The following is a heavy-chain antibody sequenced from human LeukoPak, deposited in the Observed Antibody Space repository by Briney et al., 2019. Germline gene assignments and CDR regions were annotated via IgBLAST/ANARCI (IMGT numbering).Heavy chain of an antibody. CDR2: IWYDGSNK. V-gene: IGHV3-33*01. J-gene: IGHJ3*02. CDR3: ASSDYGGAFAAFDI. CDR1: GFTFSSYG. Sequence: PGGSLRLSCAASGFTFSSYGMHWVRQAPGKGLEWVAVIWYDGSNKYYADSVKGRFTISRDNSKNTLYLQMNSLRAEDTAVYYCASSDYGGAFAAFDIWGQGTMVTVSS. D-gene: IGHD4-23*01.